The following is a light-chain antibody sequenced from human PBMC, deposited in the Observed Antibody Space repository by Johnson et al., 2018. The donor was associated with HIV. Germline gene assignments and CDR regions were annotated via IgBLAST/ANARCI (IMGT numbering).Light chain of an antibody. J-gene: IGLJ1*01. Sequence: QSVLTQPPSVSAAPGQKVTISCSGSNSNIGNNYVSWYQHLPGTAPKLLIYENNRRPSGIPDRFSGSQSGTSATLGITGLQTGDEADYYCGTWDSSLSAGYVFGTGTKVTVL. CDR1: NSNIGNNY. CDR3: GTWDSSLSAGYV. V-gene: IGLV1-51*02. CDR2: ENN.